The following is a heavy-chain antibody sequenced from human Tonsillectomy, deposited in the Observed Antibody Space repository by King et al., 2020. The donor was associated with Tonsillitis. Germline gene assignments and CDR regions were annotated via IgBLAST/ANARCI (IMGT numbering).Heavy chain of an antibody. CDR2: ISSSGSTI. Sequence: VQLVESGGGLVKPGGSLRLSCAASGFTFSDYYMIWIRQAPGKGLEGVSYISSSGSTIYYADAVKGRYTIPRENAKNSLYLQMNSLRAEDSAVYYCAGGYCSGGSCYSAFDYWGQGTLVTVSS. V-gene: IGHV3-11*01. CDR3: AGGYCSGGSCYSAFDY. J-gene: IGHJ4*02. CDR1: GFTFSDYY. D-gene: IGHD2-15*01.